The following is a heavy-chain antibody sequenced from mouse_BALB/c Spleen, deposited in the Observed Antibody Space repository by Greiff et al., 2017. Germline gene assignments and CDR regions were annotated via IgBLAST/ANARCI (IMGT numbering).Heavy chain of an antibody. CDR1: GYTFTSYW. J-gene: IGHJ2*01. CDR2: IYPGDGDT. V-gene: IGHV1-87*01. CDR3: ARGDQGDY. D-gene: IGHD3-3*01. Sequence: QVQLKQSGAELARPGASVKLSCKASGYTFTSYWMQWVKQRPGQGLEWIGAIYPGDGDTRYTQKFKGKATLTADKSSSTAYMQLSSLASEDSAVYYCARGDQGDYWGQGTTLTVSS.